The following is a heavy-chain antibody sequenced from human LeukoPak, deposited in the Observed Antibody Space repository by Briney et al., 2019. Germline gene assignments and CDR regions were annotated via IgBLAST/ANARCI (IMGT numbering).Heavy chain of an antibody. CDR1: GGSFSGYY. CDR3: ARGPIVVVTAAIRRYFQH. J-gene: IGHJ1*01. CDR2: INHSGST. D-gene: IGHD2-2*02. Sequence: SETLSLTCAVYGGSFSGYYWSWIRQPPGKGLEWIGEINHSGSTNYNPSLKSRVTISVDTSKNQFSLKLSSVTAADTAVYYCARGPIVVVTAAIRRYFQHWGQGTLVTVSS. V-gene: IGHV4-34*01.